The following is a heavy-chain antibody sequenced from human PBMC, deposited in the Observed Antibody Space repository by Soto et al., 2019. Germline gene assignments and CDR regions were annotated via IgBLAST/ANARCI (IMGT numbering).Heavy chain of an antibody. CDR2: IYPGDSDT. J-gene: IGHJ6*02. V-gene: IGHV5-51*01. D-gene: IGHD3-9*01. CDR3: ARRAHFDWPHYYYYGMDV. Sequence: TAAESLKISCKGSGYSFTSYWIGWVRQMPGKGLEWMGIIYPGDSDTRYSPSFQGQVTISADKSISTAYLQWSSLKASDTAMYYCARRAHFDWPHYYYYGMDVWGQGTTVTVSS. CDR1: GYSFTSYW.